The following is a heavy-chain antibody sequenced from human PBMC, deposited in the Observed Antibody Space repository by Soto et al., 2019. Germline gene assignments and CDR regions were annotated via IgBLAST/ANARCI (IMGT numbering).Heavy chain of an antibody. CDR1: GGSISSGGYY. J-gene: IGHJ4*02. CDR2: IYYSGST. V-gene: IGHV4-31*03. CDR3: ARAHNVVVVAATNRYFDY. D-gene: IGHD2-15*01. Sequence: SETLSLTCTVSGGSISSGGYYWSWIRQHPGKGLEWIGYIYYSGSTYYNPSLKSRVTISVDTSKNQFSLKLSSVTAADTAVYYCARAHNVVVVAATNRYFDYWGQGTLVTVSS.